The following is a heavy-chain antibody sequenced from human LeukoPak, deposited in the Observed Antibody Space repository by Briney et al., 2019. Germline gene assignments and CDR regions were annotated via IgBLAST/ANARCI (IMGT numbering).Heavy chain of an antibody. CDR3: ARGDYVGAFDI. J-gene: IGHJ3*02. CDR2: IYSRGGT. V-gene: IGHV3-53*01. CDR1: GFTVSSNF. Sequence: PGGSLRLSCAASGFTVSSNFMSWVRQAPGKGLECVSVIYSRGGTYYADSVKGRFTISRDNAKNSLYLQMNSLRAEDTAVYYCARGDYVGAFDIWGQGTMVTVSS. D-gene: IGHD4-17*01.